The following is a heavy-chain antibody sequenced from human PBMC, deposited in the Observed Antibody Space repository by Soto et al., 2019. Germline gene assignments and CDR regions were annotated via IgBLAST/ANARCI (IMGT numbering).Heavy chain of an antibody. CDR1: GGSFSGYY. V-gene: IGHV4-34*01. CDR2: INHSGST. CDR3: ARVGSSGYFDY. J-gene: IGHJ4*02. D-gene: IGHD6-13*01. Sequence: QVQLQQWGAGLLKPSETLSLTCAVYGGSFSGYYWSWIRQPPGKGLEWFGEINHSGSTNYNPALKGRVTISVDTSKNQCSLKMSSVTAADTAVYYCARVGSSGYFDYWGQGTLVTVSS.